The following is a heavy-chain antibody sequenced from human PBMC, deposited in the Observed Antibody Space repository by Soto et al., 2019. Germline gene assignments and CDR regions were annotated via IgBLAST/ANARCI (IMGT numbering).Heavy chain of an antibody. Sequence: GGSLRLSCXASGXTFSSYXMHXVRQAPGKGLEWVAVISYDGSNKYYADSVKGRFTISRDNSKNTLYLQMNSLRAEDTAVYYCAKGKLRWELLSVLDYWGQGTLVTVSS. J-gene: IGHJ4*02. D-gene: IGHD1-26*01. V-gene: IGHV3-30*18. CDR3: AKGKLRWELLSVLDY. CDR1: GXTFSSYX. CDR2: ISYDGSNK.